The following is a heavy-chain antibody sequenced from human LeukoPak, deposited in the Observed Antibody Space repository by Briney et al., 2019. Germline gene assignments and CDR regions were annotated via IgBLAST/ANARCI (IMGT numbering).Heavy chain of an antibody. Sequence: GGSLRLSCAASGFTFSSYSMNRVRQAPGKGLEWVSSISSSSSYIYYADSVKGRFTISRDNAKNSLYLQMNSLRAEDTAVYYCATDSSGYYYPAFDIWGQGTMVTVSS. D-gene: IGHD3-22*01. CDR1: GFTFSSYS. CDR3: ATDSSGYYYPAFDI. J-gene: IGHJ3*02. CDR2: ISSSSSYI. V-gene: IGHV3-21*01.